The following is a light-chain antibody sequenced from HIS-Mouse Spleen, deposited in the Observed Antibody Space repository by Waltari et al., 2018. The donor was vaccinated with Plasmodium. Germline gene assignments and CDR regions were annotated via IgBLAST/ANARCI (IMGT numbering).Light chain of an antibody. CDR1: SSDVGSHNL. CDR3: CSYAGSSTFV. V-gene: IGLV2-23*03. J-gene: IGLJ3*02. Sequence: QSALTQPASVSGSPGQSITLSCTGTSSDVGSHNLVSWYQQHPGKAPKLMIYEGSKRPSGVSNRFSGSKSGNTASLTISGLQAEDEADYYCCSYAGSSTFVFGGGTKLTVL. CDR2: EGS.